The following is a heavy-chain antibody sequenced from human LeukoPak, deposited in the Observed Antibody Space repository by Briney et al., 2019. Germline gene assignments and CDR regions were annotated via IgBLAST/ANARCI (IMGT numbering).Heavy chain of an antibody. CDR2: INPSGGST. Sequence: ASVNVSCKASVYTYTSYYMHWVRQAPGQGLEWMGIINPSGGSTSYAQKFQGRVTMTRDTSTSTVYMELSSLRSEDTAVYYCARAPYGDYFDYWGQGTLVTVSS. CDR3: ARAPYGDYFDY. J-gene: IGHJ4*02. V-gene: IGHV1-46*01. D-gene: IGHD4-17*01. CDR1: VYTYTSYY.